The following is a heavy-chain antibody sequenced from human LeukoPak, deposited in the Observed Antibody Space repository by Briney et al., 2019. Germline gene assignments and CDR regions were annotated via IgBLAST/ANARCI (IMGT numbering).Heavy chain of an antibody. CDR2: INAGNGNT. CDR3: ARGRASAGGYSGYDWGDWFDP. D-gene: IGHD5-12*01. V-gene: IGHV1-3*03. J-gene: IGHJ5*02. CDR1: GYTFTSYA. Sequence: ASVKVSCKASGYTFTSYAMHWVRQAPGQRLEWMGWINAGNGNTKYSQEFQGRVTITRDTSASTAYMELSSLRSEDMAVYYCARGRASAGGYSGYDWGDWFDPWGQGTLVTVSS.